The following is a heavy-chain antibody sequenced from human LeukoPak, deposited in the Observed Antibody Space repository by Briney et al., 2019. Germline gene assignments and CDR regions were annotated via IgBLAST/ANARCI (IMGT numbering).Heavy chain of an antibody. D-gene: IGHD3-10*01. J-gene: IGHJ4*02. CDR3: ASLSRGMVPRPDY. V-gene: IGHV4-61*01. Sequence: KPSETLSLTCTVSGGSISSGNYFWSWIRQHPGKGLEWIGYIYYSGSTNYNPSLESRVTISVDTSKNQFSLKLSSVTAADTAMYYCASLSRGMVPRPDYWGQGTLVTVSS. CDR1: GGSISSGNYF. CDR2: IYYSGST.